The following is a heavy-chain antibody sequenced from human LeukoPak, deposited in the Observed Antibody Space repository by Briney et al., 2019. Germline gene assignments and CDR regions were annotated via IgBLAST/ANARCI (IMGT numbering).Heavy chain of an antibody. D-gene: IGHD3-3*01. CDR3: AKPLRFLEWLLTFYYMDV. J-gene: IGHJ6*03. V-gene: IGHV3-23*01. Sequence: GSLRLSXAASGFTFSSYAMSWVRQAPGKGREWVSAISGSGGSTYYADSVKGRFTISRDNSKNTLYLQMNSLRAEDTAVYYCAKPLRFLEWLLTFYYMDVWGKGTTVTVSS. CDR1: GFTFSSYA. CDR2: ISGSGGST.